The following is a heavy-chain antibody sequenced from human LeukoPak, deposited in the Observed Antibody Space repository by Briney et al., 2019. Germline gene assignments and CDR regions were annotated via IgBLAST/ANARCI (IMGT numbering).Heavy chain of an antibody. CDR2: IYSGGST. V-gene: IGHV3-53*05. CDR3: ARDSPYGILTGTLLD. J-gene: IGHJ4*02. D-gene: IGHD3-9*01. Sequence: GGSLRLSCAASGFTVSSNYMSWVRQAPGKGLEWVSVIYSGGSTYYADSVKGRFSISRDNAKNTLYLQMNSLRAEDTAVYYCARDSPYGILTGTLLDWGQGTLVTVSS. CDR1: GFTVSSNY.